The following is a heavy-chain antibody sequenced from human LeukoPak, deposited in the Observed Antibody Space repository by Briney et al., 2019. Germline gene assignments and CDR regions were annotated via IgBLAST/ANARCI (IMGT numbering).Heavy chain of an antibody. V-gene: IGHV3-23*01. CDR2: ISGSGTTT. D-gene: IGHD4-23*01. Sequence: GGSLRLSCAASGFTFSSYGMHWVRQAPGKGLEWVSAISGSGTTTYYADSVKGRFTVSRDNPKNTLYLQMNRLRAEDTAVYYCAKDPTTTLADAYWFDPWGKGTLVTVST. CDR3: AKDPTTTLADAYWFDP. J-gene: IGHJ5*02. CDR1: GFTFSSYG.